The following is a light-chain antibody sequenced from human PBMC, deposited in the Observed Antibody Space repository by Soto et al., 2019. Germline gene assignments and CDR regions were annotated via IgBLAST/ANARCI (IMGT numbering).Light chain of an antibody. J-gene: IGLJ3*02. CDR2: EVS. CDR1: STDLGGYNY. CDR3: SSYTASSTWV. Sequence: QSALTQPASVSGSPGQSITISCTGTSTDLGGYNYVYVSWYQQYPVKAPKLMIYEVSNRPLGVSNRFSGSKSGNTASLTISGLQAEDEADYYCSSYTASSTWVFGGGTKVTVL. V-gene: IGLV2-14*01.